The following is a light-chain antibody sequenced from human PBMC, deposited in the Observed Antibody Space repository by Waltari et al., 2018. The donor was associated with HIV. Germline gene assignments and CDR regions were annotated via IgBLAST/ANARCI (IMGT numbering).Light chain of an antibody. CDR2: SNY. V-gene: IGLV1-44*01. CDR1: SPNLGRNS. Sequence: QSVLTQPPSASGTPGQRVTIPCSGSSPNLGRNSVNCYQQLPGTAPKLLIYSNYHRPSGVPDRFSGSKSGTSASLAISGLQSEDEADYYCATWDDSLNGRVFGGGTKLTVL. J-gene: IGLJ3*02. CDR3: ATWDDSLNGRV.